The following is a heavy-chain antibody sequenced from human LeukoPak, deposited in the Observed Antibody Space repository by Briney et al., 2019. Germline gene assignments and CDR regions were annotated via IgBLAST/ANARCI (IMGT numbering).Heavy chain of an antibody. Sequence: GGSLRLSCAASGFTFSSYGMHWVRQAPGKGLEWVAFIRYDGSNKYYADSVKGRFTISRDNSKNTLYLQMNSLRAEDTAVYYCAKDSRRSIVVVVAAPPGYVDVWGRGTTVTISS. J-gene: IGHJ6*03. V-gene: IGHV3-30*02. CDR2: IRYDGSNK. CDR1: GFTFSSYG. CDR3: AKDSRRSIVVVVAAPPGYVDV. D-gene: IGHD2-15*01.